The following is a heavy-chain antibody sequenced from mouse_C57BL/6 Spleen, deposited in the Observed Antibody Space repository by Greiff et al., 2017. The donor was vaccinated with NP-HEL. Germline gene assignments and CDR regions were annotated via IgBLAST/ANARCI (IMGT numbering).Heavy chain of an antibody. J-gene: IGHJ4*01. CDR1: GYTFTDYE. CDR3: TRVDYYAMYY. CDR2: IDPETGGT. V-gene: IGHV1-15*01. Sequence: QVQLKQSGAELVRPGASVTLSCKASGYTFTDYEMHWVKQTPVHGLEWIGAIDPETGGTAYNQKFKGKAILTADKSSSTAYMELRSLTSEDSAFYYCTRVDYYAMYYWGQGTSVTVSS.